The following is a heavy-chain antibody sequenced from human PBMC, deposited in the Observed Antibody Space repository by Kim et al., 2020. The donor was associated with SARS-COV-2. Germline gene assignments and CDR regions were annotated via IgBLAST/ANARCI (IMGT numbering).Heavy chain of an antibody. V-gene: IGHV1-8*01. CDR3: ARGEGEYYDILNP. D-gene: IGHD3-9*01. Sequence: YAQKFQGRVTMTRNTSISTAYMELSSLRSEDTAVYYCARGEGEYYDILNPWGQGTLVTVSS. J-gene: IGHJ5*02.